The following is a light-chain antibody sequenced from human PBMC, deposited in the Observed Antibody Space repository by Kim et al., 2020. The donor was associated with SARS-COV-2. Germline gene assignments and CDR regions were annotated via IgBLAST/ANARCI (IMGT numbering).Light chain of an antibody. CDR3: QQYDKRRIT. CDR2: DAS. Sequence: GASATCTCRDSQSGNSNLAWQQKTRGAATRLIIDDASSTATDIPSRTSGRASGEVFTTTISWQQSEDSAVYYCQQYDKRRITFGGGTKLEIK. V-gene: IGKV3D-15*01. CDR1: QSGNSN. J-gene: IGKJ4*01.